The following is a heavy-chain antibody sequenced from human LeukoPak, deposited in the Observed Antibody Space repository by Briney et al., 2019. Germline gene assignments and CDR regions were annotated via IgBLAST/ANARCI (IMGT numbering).Heavy chain of an antibody. D-gene: IGHD4-11*01. Sequence: GGSLRLSCAASGFTFSSYSMNWVRQAPGKGLEWVSSISSSSSYIYYAVSVKGRFTISRDNAKNSLYLQMNSLRAEDTAVYYCARDPRSGWATVTTGAFDIWGQGTMVTVSS. CDR1: GFTFSSYS. V-gene: IGHV3-21*01. CDR2: ISSSSSYI. CDR3: ARDPRSGWATVTTGAFDI. J-gene: IGHJ3*02.